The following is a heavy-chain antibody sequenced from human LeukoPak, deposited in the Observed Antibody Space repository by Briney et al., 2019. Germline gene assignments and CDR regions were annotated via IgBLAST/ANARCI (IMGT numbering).Heavy chain of an antibody. D-gene: IGHD3-22*01. CDR2: IYYSGST. Sequence: KPSETLSLTCTVSGGSIGSYYWSWIRQPPGKGLEWIGYIYYSGSTNYNPSLKSRVTISVDTSKNQFSLKLSSVTAADTAVYYCARAVSSGYYYRNWFDPWGQGTLVTVSS. V-gene: IGHV4-59*01. CDR3: ARAVSSGYYYRNWFDP. CDR1: GGSIGSYY. J-gene: IGHJ5*02.